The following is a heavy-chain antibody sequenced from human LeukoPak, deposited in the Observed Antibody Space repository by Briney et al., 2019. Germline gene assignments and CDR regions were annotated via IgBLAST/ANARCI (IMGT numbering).Heavy chain of an antibody. V-gene: IGHV3-23*01. CDR3: AKTHGYFDQ. Sequence: GGSLRLSCAASGFTFSSYGMTSLRQTPAKGLEWVSAISGSGETTYYSDSVKGRFTISRDNSKNTLFLQMNSLRVEDAAMYYCAKTHGYFDQWGQGTLVAVSS. CDR2: ISGSGETT. J-gene: IGHJ4*02. CDR1: GFTFSSYG. D-gene: IGHD3-22*01.